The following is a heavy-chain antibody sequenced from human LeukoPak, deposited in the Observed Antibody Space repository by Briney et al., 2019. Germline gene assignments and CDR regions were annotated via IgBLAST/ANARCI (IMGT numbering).Heavy chain of an antibody. CDR3: ARYVDTAMVPFDY. V-gene: IGHV4-61*01. Sequence: SETLSLTCTVSGGSVSSGSYYWRWIRQPPGKGLEWIGYIYYSGSTNYNPSLKSRVTISVDTSKNQFSLKLSSVTAADAAVYYCARYVDTAMVPFDYWGQGTLVTVSS. CDR2: IYYSGST. J-gene: IGHJ4*02. D-gene: IGHD5-18*01. CDR1: GGSVSSGSYY.